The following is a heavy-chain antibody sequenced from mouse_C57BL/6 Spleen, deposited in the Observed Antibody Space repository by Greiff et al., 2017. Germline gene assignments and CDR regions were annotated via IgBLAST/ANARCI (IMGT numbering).Heavy chain of an antibody. D-gene: IGHD4-1*01. CDR2: ISSGSSTI. J-gene: IGHJ2*01. CDR3: ARRDWDDYFDY. CDR1: GFTFSDYG. Sequence: EVQLQESGGGLVKPGGSLKLSCAASGFTFSDYGMHWVRQAPEKGLEWVAYISSGSSTIYYADTVKGRFTISRDNAKNTLFLQMTSLRSEDTAMYYCARRDWDDYFDYWGHGTTLTVSS. V-gene: IGHV5-17*01.